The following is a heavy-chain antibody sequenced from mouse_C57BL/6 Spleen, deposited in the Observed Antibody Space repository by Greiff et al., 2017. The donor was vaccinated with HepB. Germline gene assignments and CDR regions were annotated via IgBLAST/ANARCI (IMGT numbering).Heavy chain of an antibody. Sequence: QVQLQQPGAELVMPGASVKLSCKASGYTFTSYWMHWVKQRPGQGLEWIGEIDPSDSYTNYNQKFKGKSTLTVDKSSSTAYMQLSSLTSEDSAVYYCARGDYDGYYFDYWGQGTTRTVSS. D-gene: IGHD2-4*01. J-gene: IGHJ2*01. V-gene: IGHV1-69*01. CDR1: GYTFTSYW. CDR3: ARGDYDGYYFDY. CDR2: IDPSDSYT.